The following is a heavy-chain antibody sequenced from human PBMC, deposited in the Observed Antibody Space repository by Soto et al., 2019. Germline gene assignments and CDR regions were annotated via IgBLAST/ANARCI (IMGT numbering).Heavy chain of an antibody. J-gene: IGHJ4*02. V-gene: IGHV4-31*03. CDR2: IYYSGST. D-gene: IGHD2-2*01. Sequence: PSETLSLTCTVSGGSISSGGYYWSWIRQHPGKGLEWIGYIYYSGSTYYNPSLKSRVTISADTSKNQFSLKLTSVTAADTAVFYCARLIHCKTTSCYFDYWGQGTLVTVSS. CDR3: ARLIHCKTTSCYFDY. CDR1: GGSISSGGYY.